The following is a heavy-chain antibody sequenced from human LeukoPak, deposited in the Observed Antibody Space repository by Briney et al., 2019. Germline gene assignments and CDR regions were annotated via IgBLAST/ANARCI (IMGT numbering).Heavy chain of an antibody. D-gene: IGHD2-21*02. CDR3: ARDGSLAYCGGDCYSPFDC. J-gene: IGHJ4*02. CDR2: INLNSGGT. Sequence: ASVKVSCKPSGYTFTGYYMHWVRQAPPQGLAWMGWINLNSGGTKYAQKFQGRVTMTRDTSISTAYMELSRLRSDDTAVYYCARDGSLAYCGGDCYSPFDCWGQGTLVTVSS. V-gene: IGHV1-2*02. CDR1: GYTFTGYY.